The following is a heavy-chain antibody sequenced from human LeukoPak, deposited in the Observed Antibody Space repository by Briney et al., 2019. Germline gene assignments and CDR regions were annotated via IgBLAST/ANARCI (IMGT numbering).Heavy chain of an antibody. CDR1: GFTFDDYA. J-gene: IGHJ4*02. CDR3: AKGGIAAAGTRVYFDY. Sequence: PGGSLRLSCAASGFTFDDYALHWVRQAPGKGLEWVSGISWNSGSIGYADSVKGRFTISRDNAKNSLYLQMNSLRAEDTALYYCAKGGIAAAGTRVYFDYWGQGTLVTVSS. CDR2: ISWNSGSI. V-gene: IGHV3-9*01. D-gene: IGHD6-13*01.